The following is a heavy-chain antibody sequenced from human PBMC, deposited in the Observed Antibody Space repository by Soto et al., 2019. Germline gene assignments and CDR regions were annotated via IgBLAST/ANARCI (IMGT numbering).Heavy chain of an antibody. D-gene: IGHD3-10*01. CDR1: DGSFSGYY. Sequence: QVQLQQWGAGLLKPSETLSLTCAVYDGSFSGYYWSWIRQPPGKGLEWIGEIHHSGRTSYSPSLKSRVTLSVDTSEDQFSLTLSSVTAADAAVYYCARGLGTFDPWGQGTLVTVSS. CDR2: IHHSGRT. CDR3: ARGLGTFDP. J-gene: IGHJ5*02. V-gene: IGHV4-34*02.